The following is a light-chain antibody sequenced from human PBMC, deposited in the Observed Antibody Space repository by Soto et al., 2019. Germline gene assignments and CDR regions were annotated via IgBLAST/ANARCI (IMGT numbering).Light chain of an antibody. CDR3: QSYDISLSGSGV. V-gene: IGLV1-40*01. Sequence: QSVLTQPPSASATPGQRVTISCSGNASNIGAGYEVHWYQQPPGKAPKLLISGHNIRPSGVPDRFFGSKSGTSASLAINGLQAEDEADYYCQSYDISLSGSGVFGGGTKLTVL. CDR2: GHN. CDR1: ASNIGAGYE. J-gene: IGLJ3*02.